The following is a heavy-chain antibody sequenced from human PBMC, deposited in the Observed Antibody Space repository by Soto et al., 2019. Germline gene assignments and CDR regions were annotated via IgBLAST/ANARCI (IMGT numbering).Heavy chain of an antibody. V-gene: IGHV4-30-4*01. Sequence: QVQLQESGPGLVKPSQTLSLTCTVSGGSISSGDYYWSCIRQPPGTGLEWIGYIYYSGSTYYNPSLKSRVTISVETSKNQFSLKLSSVTAAYTAVYYCARGSYYYDSSGYYNYWGQGTLVTVSS. J-gene: IGHJ4*02. CDR2: IYYSGST. CDR3: ARGSYYYDSSGYYNY. D-gene: IGHD3-22*01. CDR1: GGSISSGDYY.